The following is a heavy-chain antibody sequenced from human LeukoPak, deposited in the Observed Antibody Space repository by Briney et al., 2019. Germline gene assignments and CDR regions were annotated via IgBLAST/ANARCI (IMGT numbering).Heavy chain of an antibody. D-gene: IGHD2-15*01. CDR2: IKQDGSEK. Sequence: SGGSLRLSCVVSGFTFSSYWMTWVRQAPGKGLEWVANIKQDGSEKYYVDSVKGRLTISRDNAQNSLYLQMNSLRVEDTAVYYCARRYCSGNTCYLYYFDYWGQGTLVTVSS. J-gene: IGHJ4*02. CDR1: GFTFSSYW. CDR3: ARRYCSGNTCYLYYFDY. V-gene: IGHV3-7*01.